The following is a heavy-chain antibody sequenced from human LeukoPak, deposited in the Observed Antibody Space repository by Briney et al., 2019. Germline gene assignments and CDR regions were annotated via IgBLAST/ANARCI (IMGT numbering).Heavy chain of an antibody. CDR1: GGSFSGYY. V-gene: IGHV4-34*01. D-gene: IGHD2-2*01. CDR3: AREGLRSTPTARAYGMDV. J-gene: IGHJ6*04. Sequence: SETLSLTCAVYGGSFSGYYWSWIRQPPGKGLDWIGEINHSGSTNYNPSLKSRVTISVDTSKNQFSLKLSSVTAADTAVYYCAREGLRSTPTARAYGMDVWGKGTTVTVSS. CDR2: INHSGST.